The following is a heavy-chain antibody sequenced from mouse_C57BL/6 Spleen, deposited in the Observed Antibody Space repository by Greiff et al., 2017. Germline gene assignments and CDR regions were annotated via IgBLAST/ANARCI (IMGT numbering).Heavy chain of an antibody. CDR1: GYTFTSYW. Sequence: VQLQQPGAELVRPGSSVKLSCKASGYTFTSYWMHWVKQRPIQGLEWIGNIDPSDSETHYNQKFKDKATLTVDKSSSTAYMQLSRLTSEDSAVYYCATHYYGSSYPYYFDYWGQGTTLTVSS. D-gene: IGHD1-1*01. V-gene: IGHV1-52*01. CDR3: ATHYYGSSYPYYFDY. J-gene: IGHJ2*01. CDR2: IDPSDSET.